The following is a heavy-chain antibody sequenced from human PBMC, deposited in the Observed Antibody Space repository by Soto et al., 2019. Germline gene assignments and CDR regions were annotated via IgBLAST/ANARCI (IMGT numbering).Heavy chain of an antibody. D-gene: IGHD3-10*01. Sequence: SGPTLVNPTQTLTLTCALSGFSVSTSGVGVGWIRQPPGKALEWLAVIYWDDDKRYSPSLKSRLSITKDTTKNQVVLIMTNVDPVDTATYYCAHRRDEFLSIAELLNDAFDFWGQGTMVTVSS. V-gene: IGHV2-5*02. CDR1: GFSVSTSGVG. CDR3: AHRRDEFLSIAELLNDAFDF. J-gene: IGHJ3*01. CDR2: IYWDDDK.